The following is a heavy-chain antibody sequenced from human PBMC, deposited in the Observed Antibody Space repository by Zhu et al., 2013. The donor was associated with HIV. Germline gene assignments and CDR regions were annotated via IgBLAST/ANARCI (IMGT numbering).Heavy chain of an antibody. Sequence: QVRLQESGPGLVKPSETLSLTCAVSGYSISSGYYWGWIRQPPGKGLEWIGTIYHSGSTFYNPSLKSRVTMSVDTSQNQFSLKLSSVTAADTAVYYCASGRSSSWLTDWGQGHPWSTVSS. CDR2: IYHSGST. D-gene: IGHD6-13*01. J-gene: IGHJ1*01. CDR3: ASGRSSSWLTD. V-gene: IGHV4-38-2*01. CDR1: GYSISSGYY.